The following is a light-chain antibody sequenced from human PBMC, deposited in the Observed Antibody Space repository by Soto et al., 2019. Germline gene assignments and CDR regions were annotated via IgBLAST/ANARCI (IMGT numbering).Light chain of an antibody. V-gene: IGKV3-20*01. Sequence: DIVLTQSPGTLSLSPGERATLYCRASQSVSSNHLAWYQQKPGQAPRLLIYGGSSRATGIPVRFSGSGSETDFTLTISSLQPDDVATYYCQQSNRGFGQGTKVDIK. CDR1: QSVSSNH. J-gene: IGKJ1*01. CDR2: GGS. CDR3: QQSNRG.